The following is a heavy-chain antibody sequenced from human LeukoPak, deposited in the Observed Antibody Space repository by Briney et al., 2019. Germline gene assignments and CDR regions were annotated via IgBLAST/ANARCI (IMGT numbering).Heavy chain of an antibody. CDR2: IYYSGST. V-gene: IGHV4-59*12. D-gene: IGHD3-22*01. Sequence: SETLSLTCTVSGGSISSYYWSWIRQPPGKGLEWIGYIYYSGSTNYNPSLKSRVTISVDRSKNQFSLKLSSVTAADTAVYYCASYDSSGYYTTQGGFDYWGQGTLVTVSS. CDR1: GGSISSYY. CDR3: ASYDSSGYYTTQGGFDY. J-gene: IGHJ4*02.